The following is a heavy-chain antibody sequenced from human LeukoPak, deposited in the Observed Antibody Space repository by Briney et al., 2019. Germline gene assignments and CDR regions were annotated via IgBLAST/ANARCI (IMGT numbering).Heavy chain of an antibody. CDR3: ARGPGSRYLDY. V-gene: IGHV4-59*01. Sequence: SETLSLTCTVSGGSINTYYGSWIRQPPGKELEWIGYIYYSGSTKYNPSLERRISISVDTSKNQFSLRLSSVTAADRAVYYCARGPGSRYLDYWGQGILVTVSS. J-gene: IGHJ4*02. D-gene: IGHD3-10*01. CDR1: GGSINTYY. CDR2: IYYSGST.